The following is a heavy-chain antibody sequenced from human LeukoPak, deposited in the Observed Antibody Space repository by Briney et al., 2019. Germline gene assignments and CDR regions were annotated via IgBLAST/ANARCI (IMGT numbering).Heavy chain of an antibody. D-gene: IGHD3-22*01. V-gene: IGHV3-66*02. CDR1: EFSVGSNY. Sequence: GGSLRLSCAASEFSVGSNYMTWVRQAPGKGLEWVSLIYSGGSTYYADSVKGRFTISRDNSKNTLFLQVNSLRAEDTAVYYCAKGSKVVLFTRDYYMDVWGQGTTVTISS. CDR2: IYSGGST. CDR3: AKGSKVVLFTRDYYMDV. J-gene: IGHJ6*03.